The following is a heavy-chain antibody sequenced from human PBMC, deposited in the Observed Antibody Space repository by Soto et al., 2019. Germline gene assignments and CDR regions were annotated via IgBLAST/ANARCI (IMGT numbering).Heavy chain of an antibody. CDR3: AISSGYADGFDP. CDR2: IYYSGST. CDR1: GGSISSGGYY. D-gene: IGHD3-22*01. J-gene: IGHJ5*02. V-gene: IGHV4-31*01. Sequence: QVQLQESGPGLVKPSQTLSLTCTVSGGSISSGGYYWSWIRQHPGKGLEWIGYIYYSGSTYYNPSLKRPGTISVDTSKNQFSLKLRSVTAADTAVYYCAISSGYADGFDPWGRGTLVTVSS.